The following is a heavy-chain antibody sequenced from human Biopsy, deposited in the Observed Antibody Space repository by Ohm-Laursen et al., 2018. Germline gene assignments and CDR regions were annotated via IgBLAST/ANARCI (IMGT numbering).Heavy chain of an antibody. Sequence: GTLSFTCTVSGGSISSYYWNWIRQPPGKGLEWIGYIYYSGTTDYSPSPKSRVTISIDKSKNQFFLKLSSVTAEDTAVYYCARDDAVTVIRGLYYWGQGALVTVSS. CDR2: IYYSGTT. D-gene: IGHD2-21*02. J-gene: IGHJ4*02. CDR1: GGSISSYY. V-gene: IGHV4-59*01. CDR3: ARDDAVTVIRGLYY.